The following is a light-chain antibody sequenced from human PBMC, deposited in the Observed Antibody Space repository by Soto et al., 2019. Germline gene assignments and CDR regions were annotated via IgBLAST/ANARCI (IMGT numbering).Light chain of an antibody. Sequence: CPIMLTQSPGARATLSCEAVQTGTSDFLVWYQQKPGQAPRLLIYGASSRATGIPDRFSGSGSGTDFILTISRLEPEDFAVYYCQHYGSAASITFGQGTRLEIK. CDR2: GAS. V-gene: IGKV3-20*01. CDR1: QTGTSDF. J-gene: IGKJ5*01. CDR3: QHYGSAASIT.